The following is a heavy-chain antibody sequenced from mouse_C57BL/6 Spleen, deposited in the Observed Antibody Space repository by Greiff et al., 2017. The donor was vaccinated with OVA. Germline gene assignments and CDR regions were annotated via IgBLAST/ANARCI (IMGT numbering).Heavy chain of an antibody. CDR1: GYTFTSYW. V-gene: IGHV1-52*01. J-gene: IGHJ1*03. CDR3: ARRGGTWYFDV. CDR2: IDPSDSET. Sequence: QVQLQQPGAELVRPGSSVKLSCKASGYTFTSYWMHWVKQRPIQGLEWIGNIDPSDSETHYNQKFKDKATLTVDKSSSTAYMQLSSLTSEDSAVYYCARRGGTWYFDVWGTGTTVTVSS. D-gene: IGHD3-3*01.